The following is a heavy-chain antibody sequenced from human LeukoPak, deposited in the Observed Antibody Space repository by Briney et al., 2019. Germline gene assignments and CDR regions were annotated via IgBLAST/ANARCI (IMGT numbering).Heavy chain of an antibody. V-gene: IGHV3-23*01. J-gene: IGHJ4*02. Sequence: PGGSLRLSCAASGFTFSNYAMSWVRQAPGKGLEWVSAISGSGDNTYDADTVKGRFTISRDNSKNTLYLQMNSLRAEDTAVYYCAKRASGSGTSLYYFDYWGQGTLVTVSS. CDR2: ISGSGDNT. CDR1: GFTFSNYA. CDR3: AKRASGSGTSLYYFDY. D-gene: IGHD3-10*01.